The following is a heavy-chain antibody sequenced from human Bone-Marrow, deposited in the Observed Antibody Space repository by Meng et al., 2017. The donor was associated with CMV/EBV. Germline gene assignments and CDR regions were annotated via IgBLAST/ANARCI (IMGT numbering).Heavy chain of an antibody. Sequence: SETLSLTCTASGGSISSSSHYWGWIRQAPGKGLEWIGSIYYSVITYYNPSLKSRVTISVDTSENQFSLKLSSVTAADTAVYYCASRSSSWTGQYNWFDPWGQGTLVTVSS. J-gene: IGHJ5*02. CDR3: ASRSSSWTGQYNWFDP. CDR1: GGSISSSSHY. V-gene: IGHV4-39*01. CDR2: IYYSVIT. D-gene: IGHD6-13*01.